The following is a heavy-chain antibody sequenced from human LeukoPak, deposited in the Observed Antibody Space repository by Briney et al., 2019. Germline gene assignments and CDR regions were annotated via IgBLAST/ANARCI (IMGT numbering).Heavy chain of an antibody. Sequence: SQTLSLTCTVSGGSISSGGYYWSWIRQHPGKGLEWIGYIYYSGSTYYNPSLKSRVTISGDTSKNQFSLKLSSVTAADTAVYYCARGAYGDYYFNSWGQGALVTVSS. D-gene: IGHD4-17*01. V-gene: IGHV4-31*03. CDR2: IYYSGST. CDR1: GGSISSGGYY. J-gene: IGHJ4*02. CDR3: ARGAYGDYYFNS.